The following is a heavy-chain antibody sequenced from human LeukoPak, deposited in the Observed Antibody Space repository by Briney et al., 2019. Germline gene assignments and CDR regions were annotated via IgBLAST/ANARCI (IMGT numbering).Heavy chain of an antibody. J-gene: IGHJ6*02. CDR2: ICTSGST. CDR1: GGSISSYY. Sequence: NPSETLSLTCTVSGGSISSYYWSWIRQPAGKGLEWIWRICTSGSTNYNPSLKSRVTMSVDTSKNQFSLKLSSVTAADTAVYYCARDRGYSSGWSWNYYYGMDVWGQGTTVTVSS. D-gene: IGHD6-19*01. CDR3: ARDRGYSSGWSWNYYYGMDV. V-gene: IGHV4-4*07.